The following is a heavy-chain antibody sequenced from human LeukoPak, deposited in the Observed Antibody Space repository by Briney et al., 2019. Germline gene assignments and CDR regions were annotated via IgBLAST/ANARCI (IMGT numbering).Heavy chain of an antibody. CDR3: ARETTTNTAMGSFDY. CDR2: INPSGGST. Sequence: ASVKVSCKASGYTFTSYYMHWVRQAPGQRLEWMGIINPSGGSTSYAQKFQGRVTMTRDMSTSTGYMELSSLRSEDTAVYYCARETTTNTAMGSFDYWGQGTLVTVSS. D-gene: IGHD5-18*01. J-gene: IGHJ4*02. V-gene: IGHV1-46*01. CDR1: GYTFTSYY.